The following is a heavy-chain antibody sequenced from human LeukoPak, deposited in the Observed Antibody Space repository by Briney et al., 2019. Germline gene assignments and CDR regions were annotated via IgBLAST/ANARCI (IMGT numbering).Heavy chain of an antibody. J-gene: IGHJ4*02. Sequence: SETLSLTCAVYGGSFSGYYWSWIRQPPGKGLEWIGYIYYSGSTNYKPSLKSRATISVDTSKNQFSLKLSSVTAADTAVYYCARVAGATTYLDYWGQGTLVTVSS. D-gene: IGHD1-26*01. CDR3: ARVAGATTYLDY. CDR2: IYYSGST. CDR1: GGSFSGYY. V-gene: IGHV4-59*01.